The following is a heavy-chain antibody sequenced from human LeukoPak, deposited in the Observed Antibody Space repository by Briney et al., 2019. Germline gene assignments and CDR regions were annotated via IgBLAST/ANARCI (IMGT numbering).Heavy chain of an antibody. CDR3: ARGQNDSSGYSPGTYYYYMDV. J-gene: IGHJ6*03. D-gene: IGHD3-22*01. Sequence: SETLSLTCAVSGASISGSGYYLGWIRQPPGKGLEWIGNIYYTGNTYYNPSLKSRVTISVDTSKNQFSLKLSSVTAADTAVYYCARGQNDSSGYSPGTYYYYMDVWGKGTTVTVSS. CDR2: IYYTGNT. CDR1: GASISGSGYY. V-gene: IGHV4-39*07.